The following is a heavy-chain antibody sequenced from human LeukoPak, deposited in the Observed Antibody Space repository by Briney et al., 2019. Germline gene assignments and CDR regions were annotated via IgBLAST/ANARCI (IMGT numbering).Heavy chain of an antibody. CDR3: VKGQSGVYTSTFDS. CDR2: IGTNGIST. CDR1: GFPYKIYD. V-gene: IGHV3-64D*09. J-gene: IGHJ4*02. D-gene: IGHD2-2*02. Sequence: GGSETLLCTASGFPYKIYDAHGVRQAPGKGLKYVSAIGTNGISTYYADSVRGRFTISRDNSKNTLYLQMSSLRPEDTAVYYCVKGQSGVYTSTFDSWGRGTVVTVSS.